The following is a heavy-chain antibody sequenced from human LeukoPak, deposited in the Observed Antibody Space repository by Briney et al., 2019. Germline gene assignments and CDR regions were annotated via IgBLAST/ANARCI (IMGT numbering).Heavy chain of an antibody. CDR1: GGSISSGGYY. V-gene: IGHV4-31*03. CDR2: IYYSGST. Sequence: PSETLSLTCTVSGGSISSGGYYWSWIRQHPGKGLEWIGYIYYSGSTYYNPSLKSRVTISVDTSKNQFSLKLSSVTAADTAVYYCARGGVTPVLGWFDPWGQGTLVTVSP. D-gene: IGHD4-11*01. CDR3: ARGGVTPVLGWFDP. J-gene: IGHJ5*02.